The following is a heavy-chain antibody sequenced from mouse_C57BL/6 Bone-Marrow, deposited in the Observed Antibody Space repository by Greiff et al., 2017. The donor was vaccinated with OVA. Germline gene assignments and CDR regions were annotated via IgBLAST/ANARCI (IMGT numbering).Heavy chain of an antibody. CDR3: GRRVKGAWFAY. J-gene: IGHJ3*01. CDR1: GYTFTDHI. D-gene: IGHD2-2*01. CDR2: IYPVSGET. V-gene: IGHV1-11*01. Sequence: QVQLKESGAELASPGASVTLSCKASGYTFTDHIMNWVKKRPGQGLEWIGRIYPVSGETNYNQKLMGKATFSVDRSSSTVYMVLNSLTSEDPAVYYCGRRVKGAWFAYWGQGTLVTVSA.